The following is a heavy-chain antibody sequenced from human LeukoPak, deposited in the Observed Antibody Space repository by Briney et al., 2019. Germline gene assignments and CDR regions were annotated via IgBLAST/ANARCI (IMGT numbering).Heavy chain of an antibody. D-gene: IGHD6-13*01. CDR3: ARDSRIAAAGTDFDY. Sequence: GRSLRLSCAASGFTFSSYGMHWVRQAPGKGLEWVAVIWYDGSNKYYADSVKGRFTISRDNSKNTLYLQMNSLRAEDTAVYYCARDSRIAAAGTDFDYWGQGTLVTVSS. CDR2: IWYDGSNK. V-gene: IGHV3-33*01. CDR1: GFTFSSYG. J-gene: IGHJ4*02.